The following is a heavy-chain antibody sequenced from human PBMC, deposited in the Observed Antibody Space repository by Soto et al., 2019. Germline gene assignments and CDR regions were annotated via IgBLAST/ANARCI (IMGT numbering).Heavy chain of an antibody. CDR3: AKFGMATTRRSPPYYIDY. Sequence: VGSLRLSCAASGFAFSSYAMSWVRQAPGKGLEWVSSISGSGGGTYYADSVKGRFTFSRDNSKNTLYLQMNSLRAEDTAVYYCAKFGMATTRRSPPYYIDYWGQGALVTVSS. CDR2: ISGSGGGT. D-gene: IGHD1-1*01. V-gene: IGHV3-23*01. J-gene: IGHJ4*02. CDR1: GFAFSSYA.